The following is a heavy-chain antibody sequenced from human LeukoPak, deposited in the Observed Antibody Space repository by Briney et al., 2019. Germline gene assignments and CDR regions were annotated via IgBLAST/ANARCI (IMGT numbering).Heavy chain of an antibody. J-gene: IGHJ4*02. CDR2: ISAYNGNT. Sequence: GASVKVSCKASGYTSTSYGISWVRQAPGQGLEWMGWISAYNGNTNYAQKLQGRVTMTTDTSTSTAYMELRSLRSDDTAVYYCARVFRPYYYDSSGYLPDYWGQGTLVTVSS. V-gene: IGHV1-18*01. CDR1: GYTSTSYG. D-gene: IGHD3-22*01. CDR3: ARVFRPYYYDSSGYLPDY.